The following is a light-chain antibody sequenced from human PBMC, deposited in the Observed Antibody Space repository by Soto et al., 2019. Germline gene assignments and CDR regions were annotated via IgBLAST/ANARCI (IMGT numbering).Light chain of an antibody. CDR1: QAIRND. CDR3: LQHNTYPQT. CDR2: DAS. V-gene: IGKV1-17*01. J-gene: IGKJ1*01. Sequence: DIQMTQSPSSLSASVGDRVTITCRASQAIRNDLGWYQQKTGKAPKRLIYDASSLQSGVPSRFSGSGSGTEFTLTISSLEPEDFATYYCLQHNTYPQTFGQGTKVEIK.